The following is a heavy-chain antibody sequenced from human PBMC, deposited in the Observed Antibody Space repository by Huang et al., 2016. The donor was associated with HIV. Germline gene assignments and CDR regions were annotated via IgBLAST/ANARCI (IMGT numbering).Heavy chain of an antibody. Sequence: EVQVMESGGGSVQPGGSLRLSCAASGFFFTKYWMTWARQVPGKGLEWVASINREGNEKYYVDSVKGRFTISRDNTKNSVHVQMNSLRGEDTAVYYCGRDRTNFYDSSGYLGDIDYWGLGTLVTVSS. CDR2: INREGNEK. CDR1: GFFFTKYW. D-gene: IGHD3-22*01. CDR3: GRDRTNFYDSSGYLGDIDY. V-gene: IGHV3-7*01. J-gene: IGHJ4*02.